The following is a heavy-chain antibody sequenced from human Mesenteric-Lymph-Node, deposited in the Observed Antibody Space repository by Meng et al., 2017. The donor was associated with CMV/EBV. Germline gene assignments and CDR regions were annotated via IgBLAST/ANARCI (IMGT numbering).Heavy chain of an antibody. CDR1: GFTFSSYW. D-gene: IGHD3-3*01. CDR3: ARNPPTYDFWSGYYQGYYYYYGMDV. V-gene: IGHV3-7*01. J-gene: IGHJ6*02. CDR2: IKQDGSEK. Sequence: GESLKISCAASGFTFSSYWMSWVRQAPGKGLEWVANIKQDGSEKYYVDSVKGRFTISRDNAKNSLYLQMNSLRAEDTAVYYCARNPPTYDFWSGYYQGYYYYYGMDVWGQGTTVTVSS.